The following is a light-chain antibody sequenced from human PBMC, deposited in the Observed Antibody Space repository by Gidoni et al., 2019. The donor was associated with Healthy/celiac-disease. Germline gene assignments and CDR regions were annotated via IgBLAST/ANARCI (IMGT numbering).Light chain of an antibody. Sequence: QSALTQPPSASGYPGPSVTISCTGTSSDVGGYNYVSWYQQHPGKAPKLMIYEVSKRPSGVPDRFSGSKSGNTASLTVSGLQAEDEADYYCSSYAGSNNLGVFGGGTKLTVL. CDR2: EVS. V-gene: IGLV2-8*01. CDR3: SSYAGSNNLGV. CDR1: SSDVGGYNY. J-gene: IGLJ2*01.